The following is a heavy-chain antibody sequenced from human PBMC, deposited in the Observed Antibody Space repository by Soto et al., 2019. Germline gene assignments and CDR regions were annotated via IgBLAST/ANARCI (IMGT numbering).Heavy chain of an antibody. J-gene: IGHJ6*02. Sequence: QVQLVQSGAEVKKSGASVKVSCKASGYTLITYAMHWVRQAPGQRLEWMGWINSGNAKTKYPQKFQDRVTITRDTSANTAYMEVSSLRPEDTAVYYCARGYYGDQVILHHYYGMDVWGQGTTVTVSS. V-gene: IGHV1-3*01. D-gene: IGHD3-10*01. CDR2: INSGNAKT. CDR1: GYTLITYA. CDR3: ARGYYGDQVILHHYYGMDV.